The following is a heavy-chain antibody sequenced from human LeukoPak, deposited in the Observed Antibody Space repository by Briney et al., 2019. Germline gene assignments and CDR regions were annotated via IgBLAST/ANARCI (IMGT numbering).Heavy chain of an antibody. CDR2: ISWNSDTI. Sequence: PGRSLRLSCVPPGFTFDDHAMHWVRQGPGKGLEWVAGISWNSDTIGYADSVKGRFTISRDNAKNSLYLQINSVTTEDMALYYCARSYINYGGNSADAFNIWGQGTMVTVSS. V-gene: IGHV3-9*03. CDR3: ARSYINYGGNSADAFNI. CDR1: GFTFDDHA. D-gene: IGHD2-21*01. J-gene: IGHJ3*02.